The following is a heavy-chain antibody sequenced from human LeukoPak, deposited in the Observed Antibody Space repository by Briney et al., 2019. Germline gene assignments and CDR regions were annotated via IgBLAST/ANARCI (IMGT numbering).Heavy chain of an antibody. J-gene: IGHJ4*02. CDR1: GFTFSSYA. CDR3: AKDLDSYGNYPDS. Sequence: PGGSLRLSCAASGFTFSSYAMHWVRQAPGKGLEWVAVILYDGDSKYIADFVKGRFTISRDNSKKTVSLQLNSLRVEDTGVYYCAKDLDSYGNYPDSWGQGILVTVSS. CDR2: ILYDGDSK. D-gene: IGHD3-16*01. V-gene: IGHV3-30*18.